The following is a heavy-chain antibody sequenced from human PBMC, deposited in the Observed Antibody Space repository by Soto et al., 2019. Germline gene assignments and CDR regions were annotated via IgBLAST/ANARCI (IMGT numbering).Heavy chain of an antibody. Sequence: QVQLQESGPGLVKPSQTLSLTCTVSGGSISSGGYYWSWIRQHPGKGLEWIGYIYYSGSTYYNPSLKGRVTISVDTSKNQFSLKLSSVTAADTAVYYCARAVYCSSTSCSNNWFDPWGQGTLVTVSS. CDR3: ARAVYCSSTSCSNNWFDP. CDR2: IYYSGST. CDR1: GGSISSGGYY. J-gene: IGHJ5*02. D-gene: IGHD2-2*01. V-gene: IGHV4-31*03.